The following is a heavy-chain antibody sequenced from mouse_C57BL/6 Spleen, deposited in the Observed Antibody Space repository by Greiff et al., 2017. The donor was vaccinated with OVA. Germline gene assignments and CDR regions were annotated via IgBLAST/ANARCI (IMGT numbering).Heavy chain of an antibody. J-gene: IGHJ3*01. CDR1: EFPFSAYA. V-gene: IGHV5-9-1*02. CDR2: ISSGGDYI. CDR3: TRDGGYDEAWFAY. Sequence: EVKLVESGEGLLRPGGSRNLSGAASEFPFSAYAWSWVRQTPERSLEWVAYISSGGDYIYYADTVKGRFTISRDNARNTLYLQMSSLKSEDTAMYYCTRDGGYDEAWFAYWGQGTLVTVSA. D-gene: IGHD2-2*01.